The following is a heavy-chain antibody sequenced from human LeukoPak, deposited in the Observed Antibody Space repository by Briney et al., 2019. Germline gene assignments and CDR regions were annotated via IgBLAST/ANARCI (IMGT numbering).Heavy chain of an antibody. V-gene: IGHV1-2*02. CDR1: GYTFTAYH. CDR2: INPNTGAI. Sequence: ASVKVSCKASGYTFTAYHIHWVRQAPGQGLEWMGWINPNTGAIKYALRFQGRVTMTRDTSISTAYMELSRLRSDDTAVYYCARDYRPNGDAFDIWGQGTMVTVSS. J-gene: IGHJ3*02. CDR3: ARDYRPNGDAFDI. D-gene: IGHD4-11*01.